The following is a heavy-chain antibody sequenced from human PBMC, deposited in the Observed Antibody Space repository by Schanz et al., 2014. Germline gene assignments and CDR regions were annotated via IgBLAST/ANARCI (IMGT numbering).Heavy chain of an antibody. CDR2: VSRSTPDI. V-gene: IGHV3-21*04. CDR3: ARIGGSVFDY. D-gene: IGHD3-10*01. CDR1: TFTFSSDW. J-gene: IGHJ4*02. Sequence: EVQLAESGGGLVQPGGSLRLSCAASTFTFSSDWMSWVRQAPGKGLEWVSCVSRSTPDIYYADSVKGRFTMSRDNAKNSLYLQMNSLRAEDTAVYYCARIGGSVFDYWAQGTLVTVSS.